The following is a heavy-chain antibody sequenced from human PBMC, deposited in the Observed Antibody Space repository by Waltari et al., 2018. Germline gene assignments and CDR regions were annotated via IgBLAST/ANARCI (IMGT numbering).Heavy chain of an antibody. J-gene: IGHJ4*02. Sequence: DVQLVESGGGLVKPGGSLRVSCAGSGFIFRDSSLNWVRQALGKGLEWLSSISSTSSDIFYADSVKGRFTISRDNAKNSLYLQMDSLRAEDTALYYCARDRYDSSGGIFDLWGQGTLVTVSS. CDR1: GFIFRDSS. V-gene: IGHV3-21*02. CDR2: ISSTSSDI. D-gene: IGHD3-22*01. CDR3: ARDRYDSSGGIFDL.